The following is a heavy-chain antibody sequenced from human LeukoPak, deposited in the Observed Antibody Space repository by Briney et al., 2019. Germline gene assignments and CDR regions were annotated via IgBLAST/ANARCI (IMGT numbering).Heavy chain of an antibody. D-gene: IGHD2-15*01. V-gene: IGHV1-69*04. J-gene: IGHJ5*02. CDR1: GGTFSSYV. CDR2: IIPILGIA. Sequence: ASVKVSCKASGGTFSSYVISWVRQAPGQGLEWMGRIIPILGIANYAQKFQGRVTITADKSTSTAYMELSSLRSEDTAVYYCARDDYCSGGSCYSSGSWGQGTLVTVSS. CDR3: ARDDYCSGGSCYSSGS.